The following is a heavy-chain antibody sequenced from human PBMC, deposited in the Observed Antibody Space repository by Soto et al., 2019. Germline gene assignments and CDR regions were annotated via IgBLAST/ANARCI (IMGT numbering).Heavy chain of an antibody. V-gene: IGHV3-74*01. CDR1: GFTFSSYW. J-gene: IGHJ4*02. D-gene: IGHD6-13*01. Sequence: EVQLVESGGGLVQPGGSLRLSCAASGFTFSSYWMHWVRQAPGKGLVWVSRINSAGSSTSYADSVKGRFTISRDNARDTVYLQMHSLRVEDTAVYYCGRAEAAAGVDYWGQGTLVTVSS. CDR2: INSAGSST. CDR3: GRAEAAAGVDY.